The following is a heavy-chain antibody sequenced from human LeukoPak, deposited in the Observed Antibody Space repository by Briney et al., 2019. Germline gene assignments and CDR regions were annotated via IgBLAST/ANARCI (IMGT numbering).Heavy chain of an antibody. J-gene: IGHJ4*02. CDR3: ARDGLVGASGSYSIWSPPTHKYYFDY. CDR2: ISSSSSYI. D-gene: IGHD1-26*01. CDR1: GFTFSSYS. Sequence: GGSLRLSCAASGFTFSSYSMNWVRQAPGKGLEWVSSISSSSSYIYYADSVKGRFTISRDNAKNSLYLQMNSLRAEDTAVYYCARDGLVGASGSYSIWSPPTHKYYFDYWGQGTLVTVSS. V-gene: IGHV3-21*01.